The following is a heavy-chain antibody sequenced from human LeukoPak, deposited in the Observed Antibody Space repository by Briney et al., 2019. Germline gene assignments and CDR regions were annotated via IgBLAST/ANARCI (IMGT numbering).Heavy chain of an antibody. CDR2: ISYDGSNK. CDR1: GFTFSSYA. CDR3: AREAMATSDFDY. D-gene: IGHD5-24*01. Sequence: GGSLRLPCAASGFTFSSYAMHWVRQAPGKGLEWVAVISYDGSNKYYADSVKGRFTISRDNSKNTLYLQMNSLRAEDTAVYYCAREAMATSDFDYWGQGTLVTVSS. V-gene: IGHV3-30-3*01. J-gene: IGHJ4*02.